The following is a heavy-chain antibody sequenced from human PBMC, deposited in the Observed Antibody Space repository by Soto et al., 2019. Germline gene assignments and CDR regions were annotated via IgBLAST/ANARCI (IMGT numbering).Heavy chain of an antibody. CDR3: ARVSRLNYFYGMDV. CDR1: GCTSSSYG. V-gene: IGHV3-33*01. CDR2: IWYDGSNK. J-gene: IGHJ6*02. Sequence: GGSLRLSWSPSGCTSSSYGMHWVRQAPGKGLEWVSLIWYDGSNKYYADSVKGRFTISKDNPKKTLYLQMNSLRAEDTAVYYCARVSRLNYFYGMDVWGQGTTVTVSS.